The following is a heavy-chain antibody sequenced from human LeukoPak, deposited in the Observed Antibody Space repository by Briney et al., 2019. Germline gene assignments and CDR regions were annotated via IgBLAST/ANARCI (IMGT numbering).Heavy chain of an antibody. CDR1: GFTFSNYW. V-gene: IGHV3-7*01. J-gene: IGHJ6*03. Sequence: PGGSLRLSCAASGFTFSNYWMSWVRQAPGKGLEWVANIKQDGSEKNYVDSVKGRFTISRDNARNSLYLQMNSLRAEDTAVYYCARAGKIYYYYMDVWGKGTTVTVSS. CDR2: IKQDGSEK. CDR3: ARAGKIYYYYMDV. D-gene: IGHD3-10*01.